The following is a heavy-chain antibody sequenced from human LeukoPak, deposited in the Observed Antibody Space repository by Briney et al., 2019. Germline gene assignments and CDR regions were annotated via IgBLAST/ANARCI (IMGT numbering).Heavy chain of an antibody. D-gene: IGHD3-22*01. Sequence: SETLSLTCAVYGGSFSGYYWSWIRQPPGKGLEWIGEINHSGSTNYNPSLKSRVTISVDGSKNQFSLKLSSVTAADTAVYYCARADYYDSSGYLYWYFDLWGRGTLVTVSS. V-gene: IGHV4-34*01. J-gene: IGHJ2*01. CDR1: GGSFSGYY. CDR2: INHSGST. CDR3: ARADYYDSSGYLYWYFDL.